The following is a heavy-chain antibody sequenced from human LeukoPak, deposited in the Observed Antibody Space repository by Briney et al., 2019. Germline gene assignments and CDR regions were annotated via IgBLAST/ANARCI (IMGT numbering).Heavy chain of an antibody. CDR2: VYHTGST. CDR1: GGSITGHY. Sequence: SETLSLTCTVSGGSITGHYWSWIRQPPGEGLEWIGYVYHTGSTYYNPSLKSRVTISVDTSKNQFSLKLSSVTAADTAVYYCARGGYYDILTGISSFDYWGQGTLVTVSS. D-gene: IGHD3-9*01. J-gene: IGHJ4*02. CDR3: ARGGYYDILTGISSFDY. V-gene: IGHV4-59*08.